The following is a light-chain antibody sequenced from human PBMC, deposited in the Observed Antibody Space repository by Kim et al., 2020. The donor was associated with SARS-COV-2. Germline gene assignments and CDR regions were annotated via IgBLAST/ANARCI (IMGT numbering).Light chain of an antibody. CDR3: QQYTTWPLLT. J-gene: IGKJ4*01. Sequence: DIVMTQSPATLSVSPGERVTLSCRASQSVGSSLGWYQQGPGQAPRLLIYAASTMATGIAARFSGSGSGTDFTLTISSLQPEDFAVYYCQQYTTWPLLTFGGGTKVDIK. V-gene: IGKV3-15*01. CDR2: AAS. CDR1: QSVGSS.